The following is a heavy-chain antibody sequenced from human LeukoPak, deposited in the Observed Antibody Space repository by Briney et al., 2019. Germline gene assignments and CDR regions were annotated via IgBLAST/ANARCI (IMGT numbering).Heavy chain of an antibody. Sequence: SETLSLTCTVSGGSISSGSYYWGWIRQPPGKGLEWIGSIYYSGSTYYNPSLKSRVTISVDTSRNQFSLKLSSVTAADTAVYYCARDFRGYCSSTSCSEGYFDYWGQGTLVTVSS. V-gene: IGHV4-39*07. D-gene: IGHD2-2*03. CDR2: IYYSGST. J-gene: IGHJ4*02. CDR1: GGSISSGSYY. CDR3: ARDFRGYCSSTSCSEGYFDY.